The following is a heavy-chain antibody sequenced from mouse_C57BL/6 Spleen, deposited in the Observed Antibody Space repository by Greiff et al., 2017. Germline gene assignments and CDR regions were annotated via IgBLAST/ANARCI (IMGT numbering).Heavy chain of an antibody. V-gene: IGHV1-82*01. CDR1: GYAFSSSW. D-gene: IGHD1-1*01. CDR2: IYPGDGDT. Sequence: LQQSGPELVKPGASVKISCKASGYAFSSSWMNWVKQRPGKGLEWIGRIYPGDGDTNYNGKFKGKATLTADKSSSTAYMQLSSLTSEDSAVYFCAREDYYGNFDYWGQGTTLTVSS. J-gene: IGHJ2*01. CDR3: AREDYYGNFDY.